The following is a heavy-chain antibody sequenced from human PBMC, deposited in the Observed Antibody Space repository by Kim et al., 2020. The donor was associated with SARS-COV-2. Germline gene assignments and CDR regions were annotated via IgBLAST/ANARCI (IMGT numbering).Heavy chain of an antibody. Sequence: TTYNPSLKSRVTISVDTSKNQFSLKLSSVTAADTAVYYCARAGGYRPFDYWGQGTLVTVSS. CDR2: T. J-gene: IGHJ4*02. CDR3: ARAGGYRPFDY. D-gene: IGHD1-1*01. V-gene: IGHV4-34*01.